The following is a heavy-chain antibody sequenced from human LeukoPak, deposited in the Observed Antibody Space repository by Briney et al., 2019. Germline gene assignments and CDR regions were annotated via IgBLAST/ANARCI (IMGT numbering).Heavy chain of an antibody. Sequence: SETLSLTCTVSGGSISSYYWSWIRQPPGKGLEWIGYMYYSGSTNHNPSLKSRVTISLDTSKNQFSLKLSSVTAADTAVYYCARAYTSWSFDYLGQGTLVTVSS. V-gene: IGHV4-59*01. CDR2: MYYSGST. CDR1: GGSISSYY. D-gene: IGHD2-2*02. CDR3: ARAYTSWSFDY. J-gene: IGHJ4*02.